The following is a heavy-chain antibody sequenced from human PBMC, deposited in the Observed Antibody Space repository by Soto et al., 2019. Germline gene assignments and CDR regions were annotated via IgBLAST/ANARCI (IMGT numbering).Heavy chain of an antibody. D-gene: IGHD5-12*01. CDR1: GFTFSSYA. CDR2: ISGSGGST. CDR3: AKDFGDGYKAHFDY. V-gene: IGHV3-23*01. J-gene: IGHJ4*02. Sequence: GGSLRLSCAASGFTFSSYAMSWVRQAPGKGLEWVSAISGSGGSTYYADSVKGRFTISRDNSKNTLYLQMNSLRAEDTAVYYFAKDFGDGYKAHFDYWGQGSLVTVSS.